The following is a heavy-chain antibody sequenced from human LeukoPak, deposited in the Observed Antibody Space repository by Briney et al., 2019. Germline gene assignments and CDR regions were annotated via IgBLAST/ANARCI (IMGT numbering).Heavy chain of an antibody. D-gene: IGHD3-10*01. V-gene: IGHV4-34*01. J-gene: IGHJ4*02. CDR3: ARGRPLRFGELVYYFDY. Sequence: PSETLSLTCAVYGGSFSGYYWSWIRQPPGKGLEWIGEINHSGSTNHNPSLKSRVTISVDTSKNQFSLKLSSVTAADTAVYYCARGRPLRFGELVYYFDYWGQGTLVTVSS. CDR1: GGSFSGYY. CDR2: INHSGST.